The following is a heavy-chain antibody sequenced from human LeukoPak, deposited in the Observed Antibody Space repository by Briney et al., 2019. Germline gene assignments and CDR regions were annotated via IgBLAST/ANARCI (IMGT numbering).Heavy chain of an antibody. V-gene: IGHV5-51*01. CDR2: IYPGDSDT. J-gene: IGHJ4*02. CDR1: GYSFNTYW. Sequence: GESLKISCETSGYSFNTYWIGWVRPMPGKGLEWMGIIYPGDSDTRYSPSFQGQVTISADKSISTAYLQWSSLKASDTAMYYCARPLNYDYVWGSYRPPGYWGEGTLVTVSS. D-gene: IGHD3-16*02. CDR3: ARPLNYDYVWGSYRPPGY.